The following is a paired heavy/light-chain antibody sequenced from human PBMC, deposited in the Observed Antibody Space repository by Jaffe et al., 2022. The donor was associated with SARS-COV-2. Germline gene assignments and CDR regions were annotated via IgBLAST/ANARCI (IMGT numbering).Heavy chain of an antibody. D-gene: IGHD6-13*01. Sequence: QVQLVESGGGVVQPGRSLRLSCAASGFTFSSYGMHWVRQAPGKGLEWVAIISYDGNTQYYADSVKGRFTISRDNSKNTVYLEMNGLRAEDTAVYYCAKVLRGIARGFYYYAMDVWGQGTTVTVSS. CDR1: GFTFSSYG. V-gene: IGHV3-30*18. CDR3: AKVLRGIARGFYYYAMDV. CDR2: ISYDGNTQ. J-gene: IGHJ6*02.
Light chain of an antibody. CDR2: DND. CDR3: GTWDTSLGVVV. CDR1: SSNIGNNY. V-gene: IGLV1-51*01. J-gene: IGLJ2*01. Sequence: QSVLTQPPSVSAAPGQKVTISCSGSSSNIGNNYESWYQQLPGAAPKLLIYDNDKRPPGIPDRFSGSKSGTSATLGITGLQTGDEADYYCGTWDTSLGVVVFGGGTKLTVL.